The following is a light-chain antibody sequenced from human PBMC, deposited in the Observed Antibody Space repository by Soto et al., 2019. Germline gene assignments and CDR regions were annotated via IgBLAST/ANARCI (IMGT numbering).Light chain of an antibody. J-gene: IGLJ1*01. CDR1: SSDIGGYNF. CDR2: DVG. V-gene: IGLV2-14*01. Sequence: QSALTQPASVSGSPGQSXXIACTGTSSDIGGYNFVSWYQQHPGKAPKLLIYDVGNRPSGVSNRFSGSKSGNTASLTISGLQAEDEAHYYCNSYRTVSTYVFGTGTKLTVL. CDR3: NSYRTVSTYV.